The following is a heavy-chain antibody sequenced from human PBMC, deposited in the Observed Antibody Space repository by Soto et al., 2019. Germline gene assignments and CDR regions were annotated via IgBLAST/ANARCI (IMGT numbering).Heavy chain of an antibody. D-gene: IGHD3-22*01. Sequence: GGSLRLSCSASGFTFSNYAMSWVRQSPGKGLEWVSGVSSTGTSPYYAGSGQGRFTISRDNSENMFYLQMKSLRAEDTAIYYCAKARPSGGYYYVEAFDVWGQGTMVTVSS. CDR1: GFTFSNYA. CDR2: VSSTGTSP. J-gene: IGHJ3*01. CDR3: AKARPSGGYYYVEAFDV. V-gene: IGHV3-23*01.